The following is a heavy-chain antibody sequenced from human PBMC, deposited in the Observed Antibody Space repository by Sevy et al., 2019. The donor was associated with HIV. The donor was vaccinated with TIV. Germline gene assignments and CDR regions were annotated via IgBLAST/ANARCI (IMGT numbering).Heavy chain of an antibody. D-gene: IGHD2-15*01. J-gene: IGHJ5*02. V-gene: IGHV1-3*01. Sequence: ASVKVSCKASGYTFTSYAMHWVRQAPGQRLEWMGWINAGNGNTKYSQKFQGRVTITRDTSTSTAYMELSSLRSEDTAVYYCARVPSRTTGYCSGGSCYRRSGFDPWGQGTLVTVSS. CDR2: INAGNGNT. CDR1: GYTFTSYA. CDR3: ARVPSRTTGYCSGGSCYRRSGFDP.